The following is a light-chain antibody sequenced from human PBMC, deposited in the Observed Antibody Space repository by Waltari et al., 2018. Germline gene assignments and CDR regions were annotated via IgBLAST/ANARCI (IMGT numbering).Light chain of an antibody. CDR3: QQYYSARRT. CDR1: RIVLNNSDQKNS. V-gene: IGKV4-1*01. J-gene: IGKJ1*01. Sequence: DIVMTQSPDSLALSLGERASINCRSNRIVLNNSDQKNSLAWYQHKPGQPPRLSIYWASTRESGVPDRFSGSGSGTDFALTISSLQAEDVAVYYCQQYYSARRTFGQGTKVEV. CDR2: WAS.